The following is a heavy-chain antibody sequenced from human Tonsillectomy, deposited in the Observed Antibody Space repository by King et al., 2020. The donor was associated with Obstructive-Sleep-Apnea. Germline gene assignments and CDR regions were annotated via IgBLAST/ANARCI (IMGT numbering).Heavy chain of an antibody. J-gene: IGHJ6*02. CDR1: GFTFSSYG. CDR3: AKDGGAYSSSPAYYYYDMDV. D-gene: IGHD6-6*01. CDR2: IWFHGSNT. V-gene: IGHV3-33*06. Sequence: VQLVESGGGVVQPGKSLRLSCAASGFTFSSYGMHWVRQAPGKGLEGVAVIWFHGSNTYYADSVRGRFTISRDNSKNTLFLQMNSLRAEDTAVYYCAKDGGAYSSSPAYYYYDMDVWGQGTTVTVSS.